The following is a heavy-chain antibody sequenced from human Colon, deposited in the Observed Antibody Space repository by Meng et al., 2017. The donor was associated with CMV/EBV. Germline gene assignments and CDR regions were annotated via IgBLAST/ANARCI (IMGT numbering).Heavy chain of an antibody. V-gene: IGHV3-23*01. J-gene: IGHJ4*02. CDR2: ITGSGDTT. CDR3: FRDPLLLPRRY. D-gene: IGHD3-3*01. CDR1: GFMFRNYA. Sequence: GESLKISWVTSGFMFRNYAISWVRQAPGKGLEWVSAITGSGDTTFYTDSVRGRFTISRDNSKNTVYLHMTGLRADDTATYYCFRDPLLLPRRYWGQGTLVTVSS.